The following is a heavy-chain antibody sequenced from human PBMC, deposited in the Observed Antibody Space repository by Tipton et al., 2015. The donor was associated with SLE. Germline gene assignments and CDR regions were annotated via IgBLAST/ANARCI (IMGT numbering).Heavy chain of an antibody. Sequence: SGFTFSSYGMHWVRQAPGKGLEWVAVIWYDGSNKYYADSAKGRFTISRDNSKNTLYLQMNSLRAEDTAVYYCAKGLSPRDAFDIWGQGAMVTVSS. CDR2: IWYDGSNK. CDR1: GFTFSSYG. V-gene: IGHV3-33*06. CDR3: AKGLSPRDAFDI. J-gene: IGHJ3*02.